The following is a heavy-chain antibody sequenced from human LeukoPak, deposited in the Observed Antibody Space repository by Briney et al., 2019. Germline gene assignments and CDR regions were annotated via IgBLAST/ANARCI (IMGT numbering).Heavy chain of an antibody. Sequence: PGGSLRLSCAASGFTFSSYAMSWVRQAPGKGLEWVSAISGSGGSTYYADSVKGRFTISRDNSKNTLYLQMNSLRAEDTAVYYCAKEPITMIVVVITPPYYFDYWGQGTLVTVSS. CDR1: GFTFSSYA. D-gene: IGHD3-22*01. CDR3: AKEPITMIVVVITPPYYFDY. V-gene: IGHV3-23*01. CDR2: ISGSGGST. J-gene: IGHJ4*02.